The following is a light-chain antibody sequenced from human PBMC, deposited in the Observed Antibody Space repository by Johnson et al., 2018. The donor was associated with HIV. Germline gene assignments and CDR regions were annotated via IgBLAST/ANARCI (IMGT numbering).Light chain of an antibody. V-gene: IGLV1-51*01. J-gene: IGLJ1*01. CDR2: DNN. Sequence: QSVLTQPPSVSAAQGQKVTISCSGSSSNIGNNYVSWYQQVPGTAPKLLIYDNNRRPSGISDRFSASKSGTSATLGITGLQTGDEADYFCGTWDLSLNAYVFGPGTKVTVL. CDR1: SSNIGNNY. CDR3: GTWDLSLNAYV.